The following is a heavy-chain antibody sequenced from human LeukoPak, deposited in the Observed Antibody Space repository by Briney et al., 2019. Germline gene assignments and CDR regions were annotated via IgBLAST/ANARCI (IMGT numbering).Heavy chain of an antibody. D-gene: IGHD3-10*01. V-gene: IGHV1-18*01. Sequence: GASVKVSCKASGYTFTSYGISWVRQAPGQGLEWMGWISAYNGNTNYAQKLQGRVTMTTDTSTSTAYMELRSLRSDDTAVYYCARDWNPSSKPWYYYGSGSYYTPDAFDIWGQGTMVTVSS. CDR3: ARDWNPSSKPWYYYGSGSYYTPDAFDI. CDR2: ISAYNGNT. J-gene: IGHJ3*02. CDR1: GYTFTSYG.